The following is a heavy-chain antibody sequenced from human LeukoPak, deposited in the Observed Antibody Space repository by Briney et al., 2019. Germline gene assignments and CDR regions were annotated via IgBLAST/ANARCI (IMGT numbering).Heavy chain of an antibody. CDR1: GFTFSSYE. Sequence: GGSLRLSCAASGFTFSSYEMNWVRQAPGKGREWVSYIISSGSTIYYADSVKGRFTISRDNAKNSLYLQMNSLRAEDTAVYYCAREVSLAATGYYYYGMDVWGKGTTVTVSS. CDR2: IISSGSTI. D-gene: IGHD2-15*01. CDR3: AREVSLAATGYYYYGMDV. J-gene: IGHJ6*04. V-gene: IGHV3-48*03.